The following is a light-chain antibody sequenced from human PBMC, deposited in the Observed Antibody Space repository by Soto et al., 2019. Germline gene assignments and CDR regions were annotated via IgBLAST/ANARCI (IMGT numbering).Light chain of an antibody. Sequence: EIVLTQSPGTLSLSPGERATLSCRASQSVSSSYLAWYQQKPGQAPRLLIYGASNRATGIPARFSGSGSGTDFTLTISSLDPEDFAVYYCQQRSNWPVTFGQGTRLENK. J-gene: IGKJ5*01. CDR3: QQRSNWPVT. CDR2: GAS. CDR1: QSVSSSY. V-gene: IGKV3D-20*02.